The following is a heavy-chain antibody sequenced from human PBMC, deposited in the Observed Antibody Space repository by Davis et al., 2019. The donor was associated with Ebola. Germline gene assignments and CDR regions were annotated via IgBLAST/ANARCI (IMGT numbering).Heavy chain of an antibody. J-gene: IGHJ5*02. V-gene: IGHV4-34*01. Sequence: MPSETLSLTCAVYGGSFSGYYWSWIRQPPGKGLEWIGEINHSGSTNYNPSLKSRVTISVDTSKNQFSLKLSSVTAADTAVYYCARSRRGWFDPWGQGTLVTVSS. CDR3: ARSRRGWFDP. CDR1: GGSFSGYY. CDR2: INHSGST.